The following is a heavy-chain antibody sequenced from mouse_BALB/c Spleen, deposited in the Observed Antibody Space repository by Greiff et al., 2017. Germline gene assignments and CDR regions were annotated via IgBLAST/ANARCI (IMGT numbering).Heavy chain of an antibody. J-gene: IGHJ1*01. CDR2: ISSGGSYN. V-gene: IGHV5-6-4*01. CDR1: GFTFSSYT. D-gene: IGHD1-1*01. Sequence: EVKLVESGGGLVKPGGSLKLSCAASGFTFSSYTMSWVRQTPEKRLEWVATISSGGSYNYYPDSVKGRFTISRDNAKNTLYLQMSSLKSEDTAMYYCTRGGTVGYFDVWGAGTTVTVSS. CDR3: TRGGTVGYFDV.